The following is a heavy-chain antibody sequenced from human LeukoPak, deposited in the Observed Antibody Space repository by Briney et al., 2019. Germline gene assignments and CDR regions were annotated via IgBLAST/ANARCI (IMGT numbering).Heavy chain of an antibody. CDR3: ARETRLGFYNWFDP. CDR1: GFTFSSYA. V-gene: IGHV3-30-3*01. J-gene: IGHJ5*02. Sequence: PGGSLRLSCAASGFTFSSYAMHWVRQAPGKGLEWVAVISYDGSNKYYADSVKGRFTISRDNSKNTLYLQMTSLRAEDTAVYYCARETRLGFYNWFDPWGQGTLVTVSS. D-gene: IGHD7-27*01. CDR2: ISYDGSNK.